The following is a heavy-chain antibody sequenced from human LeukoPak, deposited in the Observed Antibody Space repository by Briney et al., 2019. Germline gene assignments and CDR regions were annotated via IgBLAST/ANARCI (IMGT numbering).Heavy chain of an antibody. CDR1: GYTFTSNY. J-gene: IGHJ2*01. V-gene: IGHV1-46*01. Sequence: ASVKVSCKASGYTFTSNYIHWVRQAPGQGLEWMGMIYPRDGSTSYAQKFQGRVTMTRDTSTSTVYMELSSLRSEDTAVYYCAREVAGNWYFDLWGRGTLVTVSS. CDR3: AREVAGNWYFDL. D-gene: IGHD6-19*01. CDR2: IYPRDGST.